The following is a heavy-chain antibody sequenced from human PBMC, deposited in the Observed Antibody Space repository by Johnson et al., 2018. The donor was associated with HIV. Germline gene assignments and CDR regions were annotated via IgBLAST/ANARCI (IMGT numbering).Heavy chain of an antibody. V-gene: IGHV3-30-3*01. CDR1: AFTFSNYA. D-gene: IGHD1-26*01. CDR2: ISYDGSSK. Sequence: QMLLVESGGGVVQPGRSLRLACAASAFTFSNYAMHWVRQAPGKGLEWVAVISYDGSSKYYAESLKGRISISRDNSINTLYLKMNSLRAEDTAVYYCARDPVGATWAFDIWGQGTMVTVSS. CDR3: ARDPVGATWAFDI. J-gene: IGHJ3*02.